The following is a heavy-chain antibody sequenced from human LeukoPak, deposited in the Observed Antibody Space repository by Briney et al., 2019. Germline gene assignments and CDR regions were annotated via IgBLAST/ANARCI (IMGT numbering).Heavy chain of an antibody. D-gene: IGHD6-6*01. Sequence: ASVKVSCKASGGTFSSYAISWVRQAPGQGLKWMGGIIPIFGTANYAQKFQGRVTITTDESTSTAYMELSSLRSEDTAVYYCATIPPNSSSSPWGQGTLVTVSS. J-gene: IGHJ5*02. V-gene: IGHV1-69*05. CDR1: GGTFSSYA. CDR2: IIPIFGTA. CDR3: ATIPPNSSSSP.